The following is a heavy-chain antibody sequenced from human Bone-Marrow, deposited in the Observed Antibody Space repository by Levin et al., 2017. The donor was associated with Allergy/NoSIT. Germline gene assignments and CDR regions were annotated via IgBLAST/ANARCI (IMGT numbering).Heavy chain of an antibody. J-gene: IGHJ4*02. CDR1: GDSISSTNSY. CDR3: AREYSSSPFY. Sequence: SQTLSLTCTVSGDSISSTNSYWGWVRQPPGKGLGWIGSICNSGDTYYSPSLRSRVTLSTDTSKNQFSAKQRSVSGADPAVYYWAREYSSSPFYWGQGTLVTVSS. CDR2: ICNSGDT. V-gene: IGHV4-39*07. D-gene: IGHD6-6*01.